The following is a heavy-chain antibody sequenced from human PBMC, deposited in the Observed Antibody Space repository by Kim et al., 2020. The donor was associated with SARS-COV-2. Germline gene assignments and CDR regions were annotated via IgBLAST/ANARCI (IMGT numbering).Heavy chain of an antibody. CDR3: ARGGYSLRLYYYYGMDV. J-gene: IGHJ6*02. CDR2: IIPLFGTA. Sequence: SVKVSCKASGGTFSSYAISWVRQAPGQGLEWMGGIIPLFGTANYAQKFQGRVTITADESTSTAYMELSSLRSEDTAVYYCARGGYSLRLYYYYGMDVWGQGTTVPVPS. D-gene: IGHD5-18*01. CDR1: GGTFSSYA. V-gene: IGHV1-69*13.